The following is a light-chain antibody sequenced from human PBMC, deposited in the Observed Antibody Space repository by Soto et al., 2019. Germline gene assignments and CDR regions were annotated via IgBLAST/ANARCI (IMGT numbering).Light chain of an antibody. CDR1: QSISFW. Sequence: DIQMTQSPSTLSASVGDRVTITCRASQSISFWLAWYQQKPGKAPKFLIYQASSLERGVPSRFSGSGSGTEFTLTISNLQPDDFATYYCQQYESYSTFGQGTKLETK. CDR3: QQYESYST. V-gene: IGKV1-5*03. CDR2: QAS. J-gene: IGKJ2*01.